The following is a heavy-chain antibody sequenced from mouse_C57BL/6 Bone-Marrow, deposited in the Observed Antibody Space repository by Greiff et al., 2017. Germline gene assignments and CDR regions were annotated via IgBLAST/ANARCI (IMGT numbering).Heavy chain of an antibody. J-gene: IGHJ2*01. CDR1: GYTFTDYE. Sequence: VQLQQSGAELVRPGASVTLSCKASGYTFTDYEMHWVKQTPVHGLEWIGAIDPETGGTAYNQKFKGKAILTADKSSSTAYMALRSLTAEDSAVYYCTSPDYWGQGTTLTVSS. V-gene: IGHV1-15*01. CDR3: TSPDY. CDR2: IDPETGGT.